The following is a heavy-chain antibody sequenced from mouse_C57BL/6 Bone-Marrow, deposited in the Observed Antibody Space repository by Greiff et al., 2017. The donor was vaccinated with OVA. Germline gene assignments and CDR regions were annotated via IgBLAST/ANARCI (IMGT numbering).Heavy chain of an antibody. CDR1: GFSLTSYG. D-gene: IGHD1-1*01. CDR3: ARKGYYGSSYSYWYFDV. Sequence: VKLQQSGPGLVQPSQSLSITCTVSGFSLTSYGVHWVRQSPGKGLEWMGVIWSGGSTDYNAAFISRLSISKDNSKSQVFFKMNSLQADDTAIYYCARKGYYGSSYSYWYFDVWGTGTTVTVSS. CDR2: IWSGGST. J-gene: IGHJ1*03. V-gene: IGHV2-2*01.